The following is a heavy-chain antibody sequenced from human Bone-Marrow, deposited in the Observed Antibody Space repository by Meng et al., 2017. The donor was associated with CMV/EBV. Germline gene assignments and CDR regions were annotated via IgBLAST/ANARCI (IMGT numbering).Heavy chain of an antibody. CDR1: GVSISTHY. CDR2: IHYTGRA. V-gene: IGHV4-59*11. CDR3: AERGGGY. J-gene: IGHJ4*02. D-gene: IGHD1-1*01. Sequence: QVQLQQSGPGLAKPSETLSLTCRVSGVSISTHYWSWIRQTPGKGLEWIASIHYTGRADYSPSLKSRVTVSVDTSDSQLSLKLSSVTTADTAMYYCAERGGGYWGQGILVTASS.